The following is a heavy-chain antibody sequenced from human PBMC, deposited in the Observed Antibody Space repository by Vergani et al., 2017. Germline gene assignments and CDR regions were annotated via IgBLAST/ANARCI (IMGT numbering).Heavy chain of an antibody. Sequence: QVQLVQSGAEVKKPGSSVKVSCKASGGTFSSYAISWVRQAPGQGLEWMGRIIPILGIANYAQKFQGRVTITADKSTSTAYMGLSSLRSEDTAVYYCARTRKYDSSGYYIMGWFDPWGQGTLVTVSS. V-gene: IGHV1-69*04. D-gene: IGHD3-22*01. J-gene: IGHJ5*02. CDR1: GGTFSSYA. CDR2: IIPILGIA. CDR3: ARTRKYDSSGYYIMGWFDP.